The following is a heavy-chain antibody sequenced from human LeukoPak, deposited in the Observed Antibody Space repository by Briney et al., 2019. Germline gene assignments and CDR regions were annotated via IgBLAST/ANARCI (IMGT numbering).Heavy chain of an antibody. Sequence: PSETLSLTCTVSGDSISSSSYYWEGIRQPPGKGLEWIGYLYFSEGTYYNPSLTSRVTISVDTSKNQFSLKLSSVTAADTAIYYCARMDAKYDGESFDYWGQGTLVTVSS. J-gene: IGHJ4*02. D-gene: IGHD3-10*01. CDR1: GDSISSSSYY. V-gene: IGHV4-39*07. CDR3: ARMDAKYDGESFDY. CDR2: LYFSEGT.